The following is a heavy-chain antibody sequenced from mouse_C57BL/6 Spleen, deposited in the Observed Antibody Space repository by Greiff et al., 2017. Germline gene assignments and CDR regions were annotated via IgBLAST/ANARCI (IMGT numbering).Heavy chain of an antibody. J-gene: IGHJ2*01. V-gene: IGHV1-53*01. CDR3: ASEETITTEVGY. CDR1: GYTFTSYW. CDR2: INPSNGGT. D-gene: IGHD1-1*01. Sequence: QVQLKQPVTELVKPGASVKLSCKASGYTFTSYWMHWVKQRPGQGLEWIGNINPSNGGTNYNEKFKSKATLTVDKSSSTAYMQLSSLTSEDSAVYYCASEETITTEVGYRGKGTTLTVSS.